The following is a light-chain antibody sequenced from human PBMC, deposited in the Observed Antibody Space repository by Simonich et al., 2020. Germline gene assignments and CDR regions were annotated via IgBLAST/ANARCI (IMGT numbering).Light chain of an antibody. J-gene: IGLJ3*02. V-gene: IGLV2-14*01. CDR2: DVS. CDR1: GIDVGGYNF. Sequence: QSALTQPAPLPGSPGQSVTISCTGTGIDVGGYNFVSWYQKHQGQAPKLMINDVSKPPSGVSNRFSGSKSGNTASLTISGLQAEDEADYYCSSYTSSSTWVFGGGTKLTVL. CDR3: SSYTSSSTWV.